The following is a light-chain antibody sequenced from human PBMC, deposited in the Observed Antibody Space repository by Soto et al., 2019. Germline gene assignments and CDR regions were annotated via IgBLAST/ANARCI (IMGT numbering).Light chain of an antibody. J-gene: IGKJ3*01. Sequence: IQMTQSTSTLYASVGDRVTITCRASQSISVWLAWYQQKAGKAPILLIYKASRLESGVPSRFSGSGSETEFTLTISGLQPEDSATYYCQHNNSWTPTFGPGTNVDIK. CDR1: QSISVW. V-gene: IGKV1-5*03. CDR2: KAS. CDR3: QHNNSWTPT.